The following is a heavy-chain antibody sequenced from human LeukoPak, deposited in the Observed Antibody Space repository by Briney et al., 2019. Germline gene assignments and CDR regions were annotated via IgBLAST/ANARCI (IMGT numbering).Heavy chain of an antibody. CDR3: ARVMGRYCSGGSCLPYFDY. V-gene: IGHV1-46*01. D-gene: IGHD2-15*01. Sequence: ASVKVSCKASGYTFTSYYMHWVRQAPVQRLEWMGIINPSGGSTSNAQKFQGRVTMSRDTSTSTVYMELSSLRSEETAVYYCARVMGRYCSGGSCLPYFDYWGQGTLVTVSS. CDR1: GYTFTSYY. CDR2: INPSGGST. J-gene: IGHJ4*02.